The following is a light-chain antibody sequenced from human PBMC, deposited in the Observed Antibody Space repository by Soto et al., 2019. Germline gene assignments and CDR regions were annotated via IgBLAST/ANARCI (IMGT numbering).Light chain of an antibody. V-gene: IGKV3-20*01. CDR3: QQSSRSPPHLT. J-gene: IGKJ4*01. Sequence: EIVLTQSPGTLSLSPGERVTLSCRASQSVDSLYLAWYQQKPGQAPRLLIYGASSRATGIPDRFSASGYGTDLTLTISRLEPADFAVYSCQQSSRSPPHLTSGGGNKVEIK. CDR1: QSVDSLY. CDR2: GAS.